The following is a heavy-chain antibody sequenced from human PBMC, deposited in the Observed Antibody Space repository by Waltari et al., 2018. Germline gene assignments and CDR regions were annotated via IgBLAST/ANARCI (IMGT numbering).Heavy chain of an antibody. CDR2: ITSKGGTI. J-gene: IGHJ4*02. Sequence: EVQLVESGGGLVQPGGSLRLSCAVSGFTLSSYEMNWVRQAPGKGLEWGSYITSKGGTIYYADSVKGRFTISRDNAKNSLYLQMNSLRVEDTAVYYCARPGRQQRPGYWGQGTLVTVSS. D-gene: IGHD6-25*01. CDR3: ARPGRQQRPGY. V-gene: IGHV3-48*03. CDR1: GFTLSSYE.